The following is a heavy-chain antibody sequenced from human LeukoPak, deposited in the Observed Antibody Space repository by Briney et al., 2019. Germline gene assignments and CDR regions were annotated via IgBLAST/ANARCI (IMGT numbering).Heavy chain of an antibody. D-gene: IGHD6-19*01. CDR2: IYSGGT. V-gene: IGHV3-53*01. CDR3: ASGESSGWYGAY. Sequence: GGSLRLSCAASGFIVSSNYISWVRQAPGKGLEWVSVIYSGGTYYADSVKGRFTISSDNSKNTLYLQVNGLRAEDTAVYYCASGESSGWYGAYWGQGTLVTVSS. CDR1: GFIVSSNY. J-gene: IGHJ4*02.